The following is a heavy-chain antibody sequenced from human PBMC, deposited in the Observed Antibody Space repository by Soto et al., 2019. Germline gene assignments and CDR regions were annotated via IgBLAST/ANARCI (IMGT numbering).Heavy chain of an antibody. J-gene: IGHJ4*02. Sequence: QVQLVQSGAEVKKPGSSVKVSCKASGGTFSSYTISWVRQAPGQGLEWMGRIIPILGIANYAQKIKGRATITAYKSTRTAYMELRSLRSEATAVYYCARPTPPPSSASLFSYWGQGPLVPVSS. CDR3: ARPTPPPSSASLFSY. V-gene: IGHV1-69*02. CDR2: IIPILGIA. CDR1: GGTFSSYT. D-gene: IGHD2-15*01.